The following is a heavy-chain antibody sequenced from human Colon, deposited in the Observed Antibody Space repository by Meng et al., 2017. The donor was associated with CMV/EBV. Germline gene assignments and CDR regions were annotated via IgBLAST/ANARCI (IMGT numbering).Heavy chain of an antibody. D-gene: IGHD2-15*01. V-gene: IGHV3-7*01. CDR1: GFTFSNAW. J-gene: IGHJ4*02. Sequence: GESLKISCAASGFTFSNAWMSWVRQAPGKGLEWVANIRQDGNEIYYVDSVKGRFTISRDNAKSSLYLQMNSLRADDTAVYYCARPRGYCSGGSCFPSDYWGQGTLVTVSS. CDR3: ARPRGYCSGGSCFPSDY. CDR2: IRQDGNEI.